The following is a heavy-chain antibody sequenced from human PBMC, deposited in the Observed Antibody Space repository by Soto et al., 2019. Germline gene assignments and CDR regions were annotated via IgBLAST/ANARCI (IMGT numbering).Heavy chain of an antibody. V-gene: IGHV3-23*01. D-gene: IGHD6-19*01. Sequence: GSLRLSCAASGFTFSSYAMSWVRQAPGKGLEWVSAISGSGGSTYYADSVKGRFTISRDNSKNTLYLQMNSLRAEDTAVYYCAKEAGKGNYYYYGMDVWGQGTTVTVSS. J-gene: IGHJ6*02. CDR3: AKEAGKGNYYYYGMDV. CDR2: ISGSGGST. CDR1: GFTFSSYA.